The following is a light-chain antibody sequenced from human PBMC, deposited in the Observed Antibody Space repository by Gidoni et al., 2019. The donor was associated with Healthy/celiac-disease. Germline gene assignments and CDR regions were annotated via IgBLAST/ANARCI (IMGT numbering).Light chain of an antibody. CDR1: QSVLYSSNNKNY. Sequence: DIVMTQAPDSLAVSLGERATINCKSSQSVLYSSNNKNYLAWYQQKPGQPPKLLIYWASTRESGVPDRFSGSGSGTDFTLTISSLPAEDVAVYYCQQYYCTPSTFGPGTKVDIK. CDR3: QQYYCTPST. V-gene: IGKV4-1*01. CDR2: WAS. J-gene: IGKJ3*01.